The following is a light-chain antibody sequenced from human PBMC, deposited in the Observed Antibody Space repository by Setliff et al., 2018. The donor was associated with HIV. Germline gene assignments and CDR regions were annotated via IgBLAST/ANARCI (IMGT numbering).Light chain of an antibody. CDR3: ASHRDTNTLEA. CDR1: NSDIGSHDY. CDR2: SVT. J-gene: IGLJ1*01. Sequence: QSVLTQPASVSGSPGQSITISCSGTNSDIGSHDYVSWYQQHPGKAPKLIIFSVTYRPSGVSDRFSGSKSGNTASLTISGLQPEDEADYYCASHRDTNTLEAFGTGTKVTVL. V-gene: IGLV2-14*03.